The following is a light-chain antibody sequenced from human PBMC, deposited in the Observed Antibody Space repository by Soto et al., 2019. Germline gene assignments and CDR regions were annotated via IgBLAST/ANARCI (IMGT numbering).Light chain of an antibody. CDR3: SSYTSSSTRKV. V-gene: IGLV2-14*01. CDR2: AVS. J-gene: IGLJ2*01. Sequence: QSTLTQPASVSGSPGQSITISCTGTSSDVGGYNYVSWHQQHPGKAPKLMIYAVSNRPSGVSNRFSGSKSGNTASLTISGLQAEDEADYYCSSYTSSSTRKVFGGGTKLTVL. CDR1: SSDVGGYNY.